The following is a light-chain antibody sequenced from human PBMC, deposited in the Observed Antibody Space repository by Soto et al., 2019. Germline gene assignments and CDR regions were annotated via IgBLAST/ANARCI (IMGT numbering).Light chain of an antibody. V-gene: IGLV1-40*01. Sequence: QAVVTQPPSVSGAPGQRVTISCTGSSSNIGAGYVVHWYQQLPGAAPKLLIFSDDNRPSGVPDRFSGSNSGTSASLTITGLQPEDEADYYCQSYDNNRDYVFGSGTQLTVL. CDR3: QSYDNNRDYV. CDR2: SDD. J-gene: IGLJ1*01. CDR1: SSNIGAGYV.